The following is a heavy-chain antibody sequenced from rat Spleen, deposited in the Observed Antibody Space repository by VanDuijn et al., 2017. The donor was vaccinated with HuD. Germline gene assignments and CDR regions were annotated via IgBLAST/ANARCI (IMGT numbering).Heavy chain of an antibody. CDR3: ARHWGY. V-gene: IGHV5-7*01. CDR1: GFTFSNYY. J-gene: IGHJ1*01. Sequence: EVQLVESGGGLVQPGRSMKLSCAASGFTFSNYYMAWVRQAPKKGLEWVATISYDGSSTNYRDSVKGRFTISRDSAKSTLYLQMDSLRSEDTATYYCARHWGYWGPGTMVTVSS. D-gene: IGHD4-4*01. CDR2: ISYDGSST.